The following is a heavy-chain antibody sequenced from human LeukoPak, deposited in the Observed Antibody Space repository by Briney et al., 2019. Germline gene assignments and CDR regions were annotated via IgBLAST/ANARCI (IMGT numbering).Heavy chain of an antibody. J-gene: IGHJ6*02. CDR1: GFTFSSDS. CDR2: ISSSISDI. Sequence: GGSLRLSCAASGFTFSSDSMNWVRQAPGKGLEWVSPISSSISDIYYADSVKGRFTISRDNAQNSLCLQMNSLRAEDTAVYYCARDATSPRYYYYGVDVWGQGTTVTVSS. CDR3: ARDATSPRYYYYGVDV. V-gene: IGHV3-21*01.